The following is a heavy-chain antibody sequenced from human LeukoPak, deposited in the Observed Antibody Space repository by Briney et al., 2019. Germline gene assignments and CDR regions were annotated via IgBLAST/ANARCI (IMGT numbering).Heavy chain of an antibody. V-gene: IGHV1-2*02. J-gene: IGHJ4*02. CDR2: IHPNSGGA. D-gene: IGHD2-15*01. Sequence: GASVKVSCKPSGYTFTDYYMHWVRQAPGQGLEWMGWIHPNSGGAKYAQKFQGRVTMTRDTSISTAYMELSRLKSDDTAVYYCATIGAQVVDFDWGQGTLVTVSS. CDR3: ATIGAQVVDFD. CDR1: GYTFTDYY.